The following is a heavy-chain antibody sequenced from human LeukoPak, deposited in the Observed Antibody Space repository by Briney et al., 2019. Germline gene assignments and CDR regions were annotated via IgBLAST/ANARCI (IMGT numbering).Heavy chain of an antibody. J-gene: IGHJ4*02. Sequence: GGSLRLSCAASGFSLSSHGMHWVRQAPGKGLEWVAVVGTDAQAKFYADSMKGRFTISRDNSQNTVYLEVNSLRVEDTAVYYCARDYGDYVKKFDYWGQGTLVTVSS. CDR1: GFSLSSHG. D-gene: IGHD4-17*01. CDR3: ARDYGDYVKKFDY. V-gene: IGHV3-30*03. CDR2: VGTDAQAK.